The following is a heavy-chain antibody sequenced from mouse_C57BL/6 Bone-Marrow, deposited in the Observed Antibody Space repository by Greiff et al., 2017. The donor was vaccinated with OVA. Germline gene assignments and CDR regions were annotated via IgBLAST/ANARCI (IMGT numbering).Heavy chain of an antibody. J-gene: IGHJ4*01. CDR1: GYTFTDYN. CDR3: ARDGNYDYAMDY. CDR2: IIPNNGGT. D-gene: IGHD2-1*01. V-gene: IGHV1-18*01. Sequence: EVQLQQSGPELVKPGASVKIPCKASGYTFTDYNMDWVKQSHGKSLEWIGDIIPNNGGTIYNQKFKGKATLTVDKSSSTAYMELRSLTSEDTAVYYCARDGNYDYAMDYWGQGTSVTVSA.